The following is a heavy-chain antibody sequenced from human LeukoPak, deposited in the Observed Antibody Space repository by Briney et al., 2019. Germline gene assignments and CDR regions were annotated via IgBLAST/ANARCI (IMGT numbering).Heavy chain of an antibody. CDR1: GFTSSSYW. V-gene: IGHV3-7*01. D-gene: IGHD2-2*01. Sequence: GGSLRLSCAASGFTSSSYWMSRVRQAPGKGLEWVANIKQDGSEKYYVDSVKGRFTISRDNAKNSLFLQMNSLRAEDTAVYYCARGEYQLPQQWGQGTLVAVSS. CDR3: ARGEYQLPQQ. CDR2: IKQDGSEK. J-gene: IGHJ4*02.